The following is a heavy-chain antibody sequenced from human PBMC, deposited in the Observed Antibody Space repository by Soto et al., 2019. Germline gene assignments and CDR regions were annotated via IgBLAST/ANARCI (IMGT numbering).Heavy chain of an antibody. CDR3: AKSGYSSSWLFDY. CDR2: ISYDGSNK. J-gene: IGHJ4*02. Sequence: GGSLRLSCAASGFTFSSYGMHWVRQAPGKGLEWVAVISYDGSNKYYADSVKGRFTISRDNSKNTLYLQMNSLRAEDTAVYYCAKSGYSSSWLFDYWGQGTLATVSS. V-gene: IGHV3-30*18. D-gene: IGHD6-13*01. CDR1: GFTFSSYG.